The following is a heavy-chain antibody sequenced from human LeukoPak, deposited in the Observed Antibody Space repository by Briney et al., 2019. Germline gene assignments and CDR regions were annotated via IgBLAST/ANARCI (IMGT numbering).Heavy chain of an antibody. CDR3: AGLVVGTAAIDY. J-gene: IGHJ4*02. Sequence: KPSEPLSLTCTASGGSISSSNYYWGCIRQPPGKGWEWLGNIFYSGSTHYNPSLNSRITISVDTTNNPFSLKPNSVAAADTAVYHRAGLVVGTAAIDYWGQGTLVTVSS. CDR1: GGSISSSNYY. V-gene: IGHV4-39*01. D-gene: IGHD2-21*02. CDR2: IFYSGST.